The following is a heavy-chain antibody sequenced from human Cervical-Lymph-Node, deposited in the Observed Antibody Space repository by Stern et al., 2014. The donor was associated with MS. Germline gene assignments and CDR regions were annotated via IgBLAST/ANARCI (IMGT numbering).Heavy chain of an antibody. D-gene: IGHD1-26*01. Sequence: QVQLVESGAEVKKPGASVNVSCKASGYIFSTYSMHWVRQAPGQGLEWLGIINPSGGSTNYAQKFQGRVTMPRDTSTSTIYMELSSLTSEDTAVYYCARATTGAGFDLWGQGTMVTVSS. J-gene: IGHJ3*01. CDR3: ARATTGAGFDL. CDR1: GYIFSTYS. V-gene: IGHV1-46*01. CDR2: INPSGGST.